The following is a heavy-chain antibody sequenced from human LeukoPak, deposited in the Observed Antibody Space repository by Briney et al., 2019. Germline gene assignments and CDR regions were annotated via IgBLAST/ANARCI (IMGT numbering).Heavy chain of an antibody. Sequence: PSETLSLTCTVSGDSISGSNYYWGWIRQPPGGGLEWIGSIYYSGTTFYNRSLKSRVTISVDTSKNQFSLNLRSVTAADTAVYYCARQPTLTMMVDFWGQGTLVTVSS. CDR2: IYYSGTT. CDR1: GDSISGSNYY. V-gene: IGHV4-39*01. J-gene: IGHJ4*02. D-gene: IGHD3-22*01. CDR3: ARQPTLTMMVDF.